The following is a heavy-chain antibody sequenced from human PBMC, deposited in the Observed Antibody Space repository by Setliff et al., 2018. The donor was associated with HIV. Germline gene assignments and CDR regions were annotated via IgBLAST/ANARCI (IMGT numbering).Heavy chain of an antibody. V-gene: IGHV4-39*01. CDR3: ARTTYSGSYFNDS. J-gene: IGHJ5*01. Sequence: SETLSLTCSVSGGSITNDNDYWGWIRQSPGKGLEWIASIYYSGTTYYNLSLKSRVTVSVDPSKNQFSLKLSSVTAADTSVYYCARTTYSGSYFNDSWGQGTLVTVSS. CDR1: GGSITNDNDY. D-gene: IGHD1-26*01. CDR2: IYYSGTT.